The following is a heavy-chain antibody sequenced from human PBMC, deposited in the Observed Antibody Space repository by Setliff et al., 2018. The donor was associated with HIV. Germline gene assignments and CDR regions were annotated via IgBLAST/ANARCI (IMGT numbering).Heavy chain of an antibody. J-gene: IGHJ6*03. CDR1: GYTFTDYY. V-gene: IGHV1-2*02. CDR2: INPNSGGT. Sequence: ASVKVSCKASGYTFTDYYMHWVRQAPGQGLEWMGWINPNSGGTNYAQKFQGRVTMTRDTSISTAYMELNSLSSEDTAVYYCARCGAGEWHLYMDVWGKGTAVTVSS. CDR3: ARCGAGEWHLYMDV. D-gene: IGHD3-16*01.